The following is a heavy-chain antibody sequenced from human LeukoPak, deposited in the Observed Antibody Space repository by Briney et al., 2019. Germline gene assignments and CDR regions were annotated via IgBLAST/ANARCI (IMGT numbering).Heavy chain of an antibody. V-gene: IGHV3-48*02. J-gene: IGHJ4*02. Sequence: PGGSLRLSCAASGSTFSSYAMSWVRQAPGKGLEWISYISSSSSTIYHAGSVKGRFTISRDNAKNSLYLQMNSLRDEDTAVYYCARTNNVEPLMYAVDYWGQGTLVTVSS. D-gene: IGHD2-8*01. CDR2: ISSSSSTI. CDR1: GSTFSSYA. CDR3: ARTNNVEPLMYAVDY.